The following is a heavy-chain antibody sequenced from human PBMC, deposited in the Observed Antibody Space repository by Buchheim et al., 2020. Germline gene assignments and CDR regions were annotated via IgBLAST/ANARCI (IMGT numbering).Heavy chain of an antibody. J-gene: IGHJ6*02. CDR2: ISYDGSNK. Sequence: QVQLVESGGGVVQPGRSLRLSCAASGFTFSSYGMHWVRQAPGKGLAWVAVISYDGSNKYYADSVKGRFTISRDNSKNTLYLQMNSLRAEDTAVYYCAKALGVLVGVDNYYGMDVWGQGTT. CDR1: GFTFSSYG. D-gene: IGHD1-26*01. V-gene: IGHV3-30*18. CDR3: AKALGVLVGVDNYYGMDV.